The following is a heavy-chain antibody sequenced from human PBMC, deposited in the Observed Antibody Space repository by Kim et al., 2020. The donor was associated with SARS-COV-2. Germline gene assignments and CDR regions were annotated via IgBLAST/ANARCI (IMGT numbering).Heavy chain of an antibody. Sequence: GGSLRLSCAASGFTFSSYAMSWVRQAPGKGLEWVSAISGSGGSTYYADSVKGRFTISRDNSKNTLYLQMNSLRAEDTAVYYCAKGRRSSGWLYGWFDPWGQGTLVTVSS. D-gene: IGHD6-19*01. CDR2: ISGSGGST. CDR1: GFTFSSYA. V-gene: IGHV3-23*01. CDR3: AKGRRSSGWLYGWFDP. J-gene: IGHJ5*02.